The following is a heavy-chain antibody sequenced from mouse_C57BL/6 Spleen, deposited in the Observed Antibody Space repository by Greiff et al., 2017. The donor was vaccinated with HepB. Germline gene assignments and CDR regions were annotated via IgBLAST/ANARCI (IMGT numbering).Heavy chain of an antibody. D-gene: IGHD1-1*01. V-gene: IGHV1-82*01. CDR3: ARGDLLPDY. CDR2: IYTGDGDT. J-gene: IGHJ2*01. CDR1: GYAFSSSW. Sequence: QVQLQQSGPELVKPGASVKISCKASGYAFSSSWMNWVKQRPGKGLEWIGRIYTGDGDTNYNGKFKGKATLTADKSSSTAYMQLSSLTSKDSAVCFCARGDLLPDYWGQGTTLTVSS.